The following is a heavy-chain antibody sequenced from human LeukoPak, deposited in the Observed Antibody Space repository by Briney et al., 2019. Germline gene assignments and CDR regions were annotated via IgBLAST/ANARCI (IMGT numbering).Heavy chain of an antibody. D-gene: IGHD3-16*01. CDR2: VWYDGSKK. CDR1: GFTFSSYG. Sequence: GESLRLSCAASGFTFSSYGMHWVRQAPGRGLEGVAIVWYDGSKKYYSDSVKGRFTISRDNSQNTLYLQMNSLRAEDTAVYYCARGGSYYDYWGQGTLVTVSS. V-gene: IGHV3-33*01. CDR3: ARGGSYYDY. J-gene: IGHJ4*02.